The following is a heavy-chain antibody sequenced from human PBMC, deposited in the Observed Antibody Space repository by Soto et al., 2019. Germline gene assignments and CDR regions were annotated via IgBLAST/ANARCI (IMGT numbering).Heavy chain of an antibody. Sequence: QVQLVQSGAEVKKPGASVKVSCKASGYTFTSYGISWVRQAPGQGLEWMGWISAYNGNTNYAQKLQGRVTMTTDTATSTAYMELRSLRSDDTAVYYCARGLRFLEWLFPWPFDYWGQGTLVTVSS. CDR1: GYTFTSYG. CDR3: ARGLRFLEWLFPWPFDY. CDR2: ISAYNGNT. V-gene: IGHV1-18*01. J-gene: IGHJ4*02. D-gene: IGHD3-3*01.